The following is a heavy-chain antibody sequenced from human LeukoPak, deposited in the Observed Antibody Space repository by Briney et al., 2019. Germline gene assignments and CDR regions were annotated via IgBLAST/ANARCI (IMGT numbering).Heavy chain of an antibody. CDR2: IENSGNT. D-gene: IGHD1-26*01. V-gene: IGHV4-34*01. J-gene: IGHJ4*02. Sequence: PSETLSLTCAVYGGTFTSYYYWTWMRQSPGKGLEWIGEIENSGNTHFNPSLQSRVTMSAHTSSNQFSLKVTSVTAADTAVYYCARGQWADRPRYWGQGTLVTVSS. CDR1: GGTFTSYY. CDR3: ARGQWADRPRY.